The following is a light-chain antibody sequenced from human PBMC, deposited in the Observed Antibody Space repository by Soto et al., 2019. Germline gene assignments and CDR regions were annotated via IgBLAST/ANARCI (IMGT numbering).Light chain of an antibody. V-gene: IGLV2-8*01. CDR3: NSYTSASTYV. CDR1: SSDVGGYNY. CDR2: EVS. J-gene: IGLJ1*01. Sequence: QSALTQPPSASGSPGQSVTISCTGTSSDVGGYNYVSWYQQHPGKAPKLMIYEVSKRPSGVPDRFSGSKSGNTASLTVSGLQAEDEADYYCNSYTSASTYVFGTGTQLTVL.